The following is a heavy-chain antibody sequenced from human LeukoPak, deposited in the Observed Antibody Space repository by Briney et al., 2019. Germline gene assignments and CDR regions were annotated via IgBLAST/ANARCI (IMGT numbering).Heavy chain of an antibody. CDR1: GSTFSSYG. CDR3: AKDAPRGYSYDWFDP. D-gene: IGHD5-18*01. J-gene: IGHJ5*02. CDR2: ISYDGSNK. V-gene: IGHV3-30*18. Sequence: PGRSLRLSCAASGSTFSSYGMHWVRQAPGKGLEWVAVISYDGSNKYYADSVKGRFTISRDNSKNTLYLQMNSLRAEDTAVYYCAKDAPRGYSYDWFDPWGQGTLVTVSS.